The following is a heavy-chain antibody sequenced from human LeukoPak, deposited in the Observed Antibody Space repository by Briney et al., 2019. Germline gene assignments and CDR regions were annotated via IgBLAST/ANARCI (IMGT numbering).Heavy chain of an antibody. D-gene: IGHD3-3*02. CDR1: GFTFSSYW. Sequence: GGSLRLSCAASGFTFSSYWMHWVRQAPGKGLVWVSRINSDGSSTSYADSVKGRFTISRDNSKNTLYVQMNSLRVEDTAVYYCATSLGESTFETWGQGTLVTVSS. V-gene: IGHV3-74*01. CDR2: INSDGSST. J-gene: IGHJ5*02. CDR3: ATSLGESTFET.